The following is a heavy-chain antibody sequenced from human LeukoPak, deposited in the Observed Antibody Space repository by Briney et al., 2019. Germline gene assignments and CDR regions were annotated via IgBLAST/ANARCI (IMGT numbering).Heavy chain of an antibody. CDR2: IKHDGSDK. CDR1: GFTFSTYW. V-gene: IGHV3-7*05. CDR3: ARKMNIVGAQGWGYGLDV. J-gene: IGHJ6*02. Sequence: GGSLRLSCAASGFTFSTYWMSWVRQAPGKGLEWVANIKHDGSDKKYVDSVKGRFTNSRDNAKRSLYLQVNSLRAEDTAVYYCARKMNIVGAQGWGYGLDVWGHGTTVTVSS. D-gene: IGHD1-26*01.